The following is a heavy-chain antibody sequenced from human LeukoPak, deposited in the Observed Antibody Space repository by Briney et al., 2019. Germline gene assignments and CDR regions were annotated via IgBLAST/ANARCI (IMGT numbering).Heavy chain of an antibody. CDR3: ARVAQGDYYYYYMDV. CDR1: GFTFSRFW. CDR2: INSDGSST. D-gene: IGHD3-16*01. V-gene: IGHV3-74*01. J-gene: IGHJ6*03. Sequence: GGSLRLSCGASGFTFSRFWMHWVRQAPGKGLVWASRINSDGSSTSYADSVQGRFTISRDNANNTLYLQMNSLRAEDTAWYDCARVAQGDYYYYYMDVWGKGTTVTVSS.